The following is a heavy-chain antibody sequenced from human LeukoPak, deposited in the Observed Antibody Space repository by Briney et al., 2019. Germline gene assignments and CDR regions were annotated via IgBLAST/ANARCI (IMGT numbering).Heavy chain of an antibody. CDR3: VRSSSGYRGPNDY. CDR2: IYPGDSDI. Sequence: HGESLKISCKGSGYSFTSYWIGWVRQMPGKGLEWMGIIYPGDSDIRYSPSFEGQVTISADKSISTAYLQWSSLKASDTAMYYCVRSSSGYRGPNDYWGQGTLVTVSS. D-gene: IGHD3-22*01. V-gene: IGHV5-51*01. J-gene: IGHJ4*02. CDR1: GYSFTSYW.